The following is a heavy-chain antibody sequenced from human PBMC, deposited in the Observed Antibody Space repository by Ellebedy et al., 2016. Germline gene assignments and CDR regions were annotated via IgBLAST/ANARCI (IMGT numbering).Heavy chain of an antibody. CDR2: IYPGDSET. CDR1: GYSFTSYW. Sequence: GESLKISCKASGYSFTSYWIAWVRQMPGKGLEWIGIIYPGDSETRYSPSFQGQVTISAHKPISTAYLQWSSLKASDTAMYYCARLGGDGYQYFEYWGQGTLVTVSS. V-gene: IGHV5-51*04. J-gene: IGHJ4*02. D-gene: IGHD5-24*01. CDR3: ARLGGDGYQYFEY.